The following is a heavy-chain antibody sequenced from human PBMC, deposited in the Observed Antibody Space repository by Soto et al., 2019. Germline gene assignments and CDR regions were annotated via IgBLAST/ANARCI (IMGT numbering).Heavy chain of an antibody. CDR1: GFTFTSSA. V-gene: IGHV1-58*01. Sequence: GASVKVSCKASGFTFTSSAVQWVQQARGQRLEWIGWIVVGSGNTNYAQKFQERVTITRDMSTSTAYMELSSLRSEDTAVYYCAASGGEWELGWNYYYYYGMDVWGQGTTVTVSS. CDR3: AASGGEWELGWNYYYYYGMDV. J-gene: IGHJ6*02. D-gene: IGHD1-26*01. CDR2: IVVGSGNT.